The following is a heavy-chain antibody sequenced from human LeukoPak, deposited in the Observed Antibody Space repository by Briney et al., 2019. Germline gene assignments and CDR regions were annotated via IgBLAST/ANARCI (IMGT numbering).Heavy chain of an antibody. V-gene: IGHV5-51*01. Sequence: GESLKISCKGSGYDFTSYWIGWVRQMPGKGLEWMGIIYPGDSDTRYSPSFQGQVTISADKSISTAYLQWSSLKASDTAMHYCARHRSLRFLEWLYSYFDYWGQGTLVTVSS. D-gene: IGHD3-3*01. CDR3: ARHRSLRFLEWLYSYFDY. CDR1: GYDFTSYW. J-gene: IGHJ4*02. CDR2: IYPGDSDT.